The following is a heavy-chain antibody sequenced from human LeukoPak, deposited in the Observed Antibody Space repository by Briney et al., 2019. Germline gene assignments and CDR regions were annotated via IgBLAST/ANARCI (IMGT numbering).Heavy chain of an antibody. Sequence: PSETLSLTCTVSGGSISIDTFYWGWIRQPPGKGLEWIGSIYYSGNTYYNPSVETRVTISVDTSKNQFSLRLSSVTAADTAVYYCVRHKDPGFYYYYYGMDVWGQGTTVTVSS. CDR3: VRHKDPGFYYYYYGMDV. V-gene: IGHV4-39*01. D-gene: IGHD3-10*01. CDR2: IYYSGNT. J-gene: IGHJ6*02. CDR1: GGSISIDTFY.